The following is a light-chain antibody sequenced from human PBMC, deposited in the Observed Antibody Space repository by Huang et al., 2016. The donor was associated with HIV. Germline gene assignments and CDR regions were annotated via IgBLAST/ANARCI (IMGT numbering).Light chain of an antibody. Sequence: DVVMTQSPLSLSVTLGQPASISCRSSESLVYSDGNAYLSWFQQSPGQSPRRIIYKISDRDSGVPDRFSGSGSRTDFTLKISRVEAGDVGVYYCMQGTHWPPTLGQGTKLEIK. CDR2: KIS. V-gene: IGKV2-30*01. CDR3: MQGTHWPPT. CDR1: ESLVYSDGNAY. J-gene: IGKJ2*01.